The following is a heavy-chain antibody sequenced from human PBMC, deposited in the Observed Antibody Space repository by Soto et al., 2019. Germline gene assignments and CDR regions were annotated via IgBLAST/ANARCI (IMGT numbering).Heavy chain of an antibody. D-gene: IGHD1-1*01. V-gene: IGHV3-64D*08. CDR1: GFTFSSYA. Sequence: GESLKISCSASGFTFSSYAMHWVRQAPGKGLEYVSAISSNGGSTYYADSLKGRFTISRDNSKNTLYLQMSSLRAEDTAVYYCVKDRYNWNDLNFDYWGQGTLVTVSS. CDR2: ISSNGGST. J-gene: IGHJ4*02. CDR3: VKDRYNWNDLNFDY.